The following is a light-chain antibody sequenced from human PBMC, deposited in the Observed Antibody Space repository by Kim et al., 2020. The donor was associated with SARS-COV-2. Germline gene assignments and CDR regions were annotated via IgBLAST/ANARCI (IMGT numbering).Light chain of an antibody. Sequence: DIQMTQCPSTLSASVGDRVTITCRASQSISSWFAWYQQKPGKAPKLLIYTASSLESGVPSRFSGSGSGTEFTLTISSLQPDDFATYYCQQYNSYALTFGGGTKVDIK. CDR3: QQYNSYALT. CDR1: QSISSW. V-gene: IGKV1-5*03. J-gene: IGKJ4*01. CDR2: TAS.